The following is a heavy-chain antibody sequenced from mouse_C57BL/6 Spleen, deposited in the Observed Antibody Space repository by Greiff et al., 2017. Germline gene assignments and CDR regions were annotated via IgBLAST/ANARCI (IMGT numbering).Heavy chain of an antibody. CDR2: IYPGSGNT. Sequence: QVQLQQSGAELVRPGASVKLSCKASGYTFTDYYINWVKQRPGQGLEWIARIYPGSGNTYYNEKFKGKATLTAEKSSSTAYMQLSSLTSEDSAVYFCARGEYDYDADYWGQGTTLTVSS. D-gene: IGHD2-4*01. V-gene: IGHV1-76*01. CDR1: GYTFTDYY. CDR3: ARGEYDYDADY. J-gene: IGHJ2*01.